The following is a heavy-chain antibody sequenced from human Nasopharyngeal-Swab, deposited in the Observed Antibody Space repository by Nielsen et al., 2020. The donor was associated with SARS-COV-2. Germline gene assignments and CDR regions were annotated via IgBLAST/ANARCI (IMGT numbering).Heavy chain of an antibody. Sequence: SETPSLTCTVSGGSITNNDYYWGWMRQPPGKGLEWVVSIDHSGITYSNPSLESPVTISVDTSKNQFSLNLRSVTAADTAVYYGSRPRGPVRGVNNWFDLWGQGALVTVSS. CDR3: SRPRGPVRGVNNWFDL. CDR2: IDHSGIT. D-gene: IGHD3-10*01. V-gene: IGHV4-39*01. J-gene: IGHJ5*02. CDR1: GGSITNNDYY.